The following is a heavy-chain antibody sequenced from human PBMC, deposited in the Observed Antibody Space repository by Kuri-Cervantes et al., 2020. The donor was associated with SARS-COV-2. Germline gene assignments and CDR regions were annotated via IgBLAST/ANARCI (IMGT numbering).Heavy chain of an antibody. V-gene: IGHV3-23*01. J-gene: IGHJ4*02. D-gene: IGHD3-10*01. Sequence: ETLSLTCPVCGITFYNNAMSWVRQAPGKGLEWVSAITDDGGSTYHADSVKGRFTISRDNSKTTLFLQMNSLRAEDTAVYHCVKGSAASRPYDFDSWGQGTLVTVSS. CDR3: VKGSAASRPYDFDS. CDR2: ITDDGGST. CDR1: GITFYNNA.